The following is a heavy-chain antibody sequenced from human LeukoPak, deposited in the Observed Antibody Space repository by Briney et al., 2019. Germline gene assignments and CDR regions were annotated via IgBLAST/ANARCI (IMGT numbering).Heavy chain of an antibody. J-gene: IGHJ4*02. Sequence: SETLSLTCTVSGGSISSGSYYWSWIRQPAGKGLEWIGRIYTSGSTNYNPSLKSRVTISVDTSKNQFSLKPSSVTAADTAVYYCALYGDYVGYFDYWGQGTLVTVSS. D-gene: IGHD4-17*01. CDR1: GGSISSGSYY. V-gene: IGHV4-61*02. CDR3: ALYGDYVGYFDY. CDR2: IYTSGST.